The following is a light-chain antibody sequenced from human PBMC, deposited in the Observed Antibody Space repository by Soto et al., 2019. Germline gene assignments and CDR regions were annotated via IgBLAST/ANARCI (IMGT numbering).Light chain of an antibody. CDR3: SSYAGSDNLGV. CDR1: SSDVGGYNF. CDR2: EVS. V-gene: IGLV2-8*01. Sequence: QSALTQPPSASGSPGQSVTISCTGTSSDVGGYNFVSWYQQHPGKAPNVLIYEVSQRPSGVPDRFSGSKSGNTASLTVSGLQAEDEADYYCSSYAGSDNLGVFGTGTKLTVL. J-gene: IGLJ1*01.